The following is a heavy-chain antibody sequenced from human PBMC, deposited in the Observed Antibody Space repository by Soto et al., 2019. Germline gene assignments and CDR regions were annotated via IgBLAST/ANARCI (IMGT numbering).Heavy chain of an antibody. V-gene: IGHV4-30-4*08. Sequence: PSETLSLTCTVSGGSIISGDYYWSWIRQPPGKGLEWIGYIYYSGDTSYNPSLKSRVTISIDTSKNQFSLKLSSVTAADTAVYYCASPKIAFYNWFDPWGQGTLVTVSS. D-gene: IGHD3-3*02. CDR3: ASPKIAFYNWFDP. J-gene: IGHJ5*02. CDR1: GGSIISGDYY. CDR2: IYYSGDT.